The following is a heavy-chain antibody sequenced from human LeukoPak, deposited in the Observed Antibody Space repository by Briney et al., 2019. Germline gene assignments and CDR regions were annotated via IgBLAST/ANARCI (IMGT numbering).Heavy chain of an antibody. CDR3: VKDKYSDGFFDY. CDR1: GFTFDDYA. J-gene: IGHJ5*01. V-gene: IGHV3-43D*03. D-gene: IGHD5-12*01. Sequence: GSLRLSCAASGFTFDDYAMNWVRQRPGKGLEWVSLITWDGGSTYYADSVKGRFTISRDNNKDSLYLQMNSLRLDDTAFYYCVKDKYSDGFFDYWGHGTLVTVSS. CDR2: ITWDGGST.